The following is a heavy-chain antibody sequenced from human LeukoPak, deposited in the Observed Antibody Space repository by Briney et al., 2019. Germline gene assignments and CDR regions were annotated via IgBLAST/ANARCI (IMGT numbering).Heavy chain of an antibody. CDR3: AKDGRNNFDY. Sequence: PGRSLGLSCAASGFTFDDYTMHWVRQAPGKGLEWVSGISWNSGSIGYADSVKGRFTISRDNAKNSVYLQMNSLRAEDTALYYCAKDGRNNFDYWGQGTLVTVSS. CDR2: ISWNSGSI. CDR1: GFTFDDYT. J-gene: IGHJ4*02. V-gene: IGHV3-9*01.